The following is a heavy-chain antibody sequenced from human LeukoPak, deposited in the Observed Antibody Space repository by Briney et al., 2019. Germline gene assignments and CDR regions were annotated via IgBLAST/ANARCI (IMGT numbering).Heavy chain of an antibody. CDR2: IYPNGLT. CDR1: SGSMTEAR. CDR3: TIEGYVRSGYFLDL. V-gene: IGHV4-59*12. J-gene: IGHJ1*01. D-gene: IGHD3-10*02. Sequence: TSETLSLTCTVSSGSMTEARWSWFRQAPGKGLEWLGFIYPNGLTEYNPSLRRGVSCSVGRSKREATVRLSSVTGSDTAVYYCTIEGYVRSGYFLDLWGQGTLVTVSS.